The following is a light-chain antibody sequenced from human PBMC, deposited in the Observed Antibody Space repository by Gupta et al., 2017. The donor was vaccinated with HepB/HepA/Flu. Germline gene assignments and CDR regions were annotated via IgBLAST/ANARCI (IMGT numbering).Light chain of an antibody. CDR1: QSVLYSSNNKHY. Sequence: DIVMTQSPDSLTVSLGERATINCKSSQSVLYSSNNKHYLAWYQQKPGQPPNLLIYWASTRESGVPDRFSGSGSGTDFTLTISSLQAEDVAVYYCQQNDSTPRAFGQGTXVEIK. J-gene: IGKJ1*01. CDR2: WAS. CDR3: QQNDSTPRA. V-gene: IGKV4-1*01.